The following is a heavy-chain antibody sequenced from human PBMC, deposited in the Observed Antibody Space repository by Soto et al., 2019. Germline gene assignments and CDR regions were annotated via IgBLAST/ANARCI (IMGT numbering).Heavy chain of an antibody. V-gene: IGHV3-23*01. CDR2: ISGDSGRT. CDR1: GLTFGNYA. CDR3: AVTPNCGRDCSAASYWYFDI. D-gene: IGHD2-21*02. J-gene: IGHJ2*01. Sequence: EVQLLESGGGLVQPGGSVRLSCAASGLTFGNYAMSWVRQAPGKGLEWVSAISGDSGRTYYADSVKGRFTISRDNSKNQLYLQMNTLRAEDTAVYYCAVTPNCGRDCSAASYWYFDIWGRGTLVTVSS.